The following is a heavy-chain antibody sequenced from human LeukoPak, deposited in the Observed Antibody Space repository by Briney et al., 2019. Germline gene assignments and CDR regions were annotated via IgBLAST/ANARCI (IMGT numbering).Heavy chain of an antibody. CDR3: ARGYYGSWLL. CDR2: ISSSSNSI. Sequence: GGSLRLSCAASGFTFTSYSMNWVRQAPGKGLEWVSYISSSSNSIYYADSVKGRFTISRDNAKNSLYLQMNSLRDEDTAVYYCARGYYGSWLLWGQGTLVTVSS. CDR1: GFTFTSYS. V-gene: IGHV3-48*02. J-gene: IGHJ4*02. D-gene: IGHD1-26*01.